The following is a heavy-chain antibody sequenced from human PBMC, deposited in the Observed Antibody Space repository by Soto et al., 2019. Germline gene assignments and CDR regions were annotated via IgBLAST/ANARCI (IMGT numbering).Heavy chain of an antibody. CDR3: ARDREQLERFRSNYYYYCSMDG. CDR2: IIPILGIA. V-gene: IGHV1-69*08. D-gene: IGHD1-1*01. J-gene: IGHJ6*03. Sequence: QVQLVQSGAEVKKPGSSVKVSCKASGGTFSSYTISWVRQATGQGLERMARIIPILGIANYVQKFQGRVTITADNATSTAYMELSSLRSEDTAVYYCARDREQLERFRSNYYYYCSMDGWGKGTTVTVS. CDR1: GGTFSSYT.